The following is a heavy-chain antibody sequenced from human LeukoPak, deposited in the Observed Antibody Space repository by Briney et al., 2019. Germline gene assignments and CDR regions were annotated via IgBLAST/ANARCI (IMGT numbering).Heavy chain of an antibody. D-gene: IGHD3-22*01. J-gene: IGHJ4*01. V-gene: IGHV3-43*02. CDR1: GFTFDDYA. CDR3: AKDIERSGYYRYFDY. CDR2: VSGDGDST. Sequence: GGSMRLSCAASGFTFDDYAMHWVRQAPGKGLEGVSLVSGDGDSTNYADSLKGRFIICREKSKHSLYRQMNSLRTEHTALYNCAKDIERSGYYRYFDYWGPRTIVTACS.